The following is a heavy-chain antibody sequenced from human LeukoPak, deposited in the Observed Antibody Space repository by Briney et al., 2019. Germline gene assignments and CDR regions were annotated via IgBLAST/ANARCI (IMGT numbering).Heavy chain of an antibody. J-gene: IGHJ2*01. CDR3: ARELRRSGYYYWHFDL. V-gene: IGHV4-39*02. Sequence: SETLSLTCTVSGGSISSSSYYWGWIRQPPGKGLEWIGSIYYSGSTYYNPSLKSRVTISVDTSKNQFSLKLSSVTAADTAVYYCARELRRSGYYYWHFDLWGRGTLVTVS. D-gene: IGHD3-22*01. CDR2: IYYSGST. CDR1: GGSISSSSYY.